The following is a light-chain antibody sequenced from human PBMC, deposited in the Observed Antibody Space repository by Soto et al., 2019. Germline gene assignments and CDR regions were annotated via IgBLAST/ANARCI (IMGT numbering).Light chain of an antibody. Sequence: QAVVTQEPSLTVSPGGTVTLTCGSSTGAVTSGHYPYWFQQKPGQAPTSLIYDTSNKYSWTPARFSGSLLGGKAALTLSGAQPEDEADYFCLLSYSGTRAGVFGGGNKLTVL. CDR1: TGAVTSGHY. CDR3: LLSYSGTRAGV. J-gene: IGLJ3*02. V-gene: IGLV7-46*01. CDR2: DTS.